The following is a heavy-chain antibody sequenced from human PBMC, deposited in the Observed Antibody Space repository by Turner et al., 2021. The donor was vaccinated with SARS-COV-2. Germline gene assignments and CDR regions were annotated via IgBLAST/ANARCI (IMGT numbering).Heavy chain of an antibody. CDR3: AIELRFNWFDS. D-gene: IGHD3-3*01. V-gene: IGHV4-59*01. CDR1: GGPISSDF. Sequence: QVQLQESGPGLVKPSETLSLTCNVSGGPISSDFWSWIRQPPGKGLEWIGYIYYRGSTNYNPSLKSRITMSVDTSKNQVSLKLSSVTAADTAVYYCAIELRFNWFDSWGQGTLVTVSS. J-gene: IGHJ5*01. CDR2: IYYRGST.